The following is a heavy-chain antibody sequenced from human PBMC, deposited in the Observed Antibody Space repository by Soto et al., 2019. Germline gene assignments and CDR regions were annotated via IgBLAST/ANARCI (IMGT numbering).Heavy chain of an antibody. CDR3: ARDYTVTTPQGGDYYYGMDV. Sequence: GASVKVSCKASGYTFTSYYMHWVRQAPGQGLEWMGIINPSGGSTSYAQKFQGRVTMTRDTSTSTVYMELSSLRSEDTAVYYCARDYTVTTPQGGDYYYGMDVWGQGPRSPSP. D-gene: IGHD4-17*01. CDR2: INPSGGST. J-gene: IGHJ6*02. CDR1: GYTFTSYY. V-gene: IGHV1-46*01.